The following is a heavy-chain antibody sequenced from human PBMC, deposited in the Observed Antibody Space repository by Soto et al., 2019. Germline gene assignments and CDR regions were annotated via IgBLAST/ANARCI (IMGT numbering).Heavy chain of an antibody. Sequence: GGSRSLDRPACGLSFSRCALHYVRQAPGKGLEYVSSISTNGGSTHYADSVKGRFTISRDNSKNTLYLQMNSLRAEDTAVYYCAKDPCKVCVVTAYYFDYWGQGTLVTVSS. CDR3: AKDPCKVCVVTAYYFDY. V-gene: IGHV3-64*04. D-gene: IGHD3-22*01. CDR1: GLSFSRCA. J-gene: IGHJ4*02. CDR2: ISTNGGST.